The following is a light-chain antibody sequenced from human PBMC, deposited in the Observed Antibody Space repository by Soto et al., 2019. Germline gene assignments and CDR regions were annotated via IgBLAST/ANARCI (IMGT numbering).Light chain of an antibody. CDR2: DVS. Sequence: QSALTKPRSVSGSPGQSVTISCTGTSSDVGGYNYVSWYQQHPGKAPKLMIYDVSKWPSGVPNRFSGSKSGNTASLTISGLQAEDEADYYCSSYSGSCTWVLGGGTKLTVL. J-gene: IGLJ3*02. CDR3: SSYSGSCTWV. CDR1: SSDVGGYNY. V-gene: IGLV2-11*01.